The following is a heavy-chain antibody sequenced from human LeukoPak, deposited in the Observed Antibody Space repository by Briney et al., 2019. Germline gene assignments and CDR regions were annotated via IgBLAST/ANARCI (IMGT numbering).Heavy chain of an antibody. D-gene: IGHD1-26*01. CDR3: ARSLSLRGYFDY. Sequence: PGGSVRLSCAASGFTFDDYAMNWVRQVPEKGLEWVSGISWNSGSIDYADSVKGRFTISRDNAKNSLYLQMNSLRPEDMALYFCARSLSLRGYFDYWGQGTLVTVSS. CDR2: ISWNSGSI. CDR1: GFTFDDYA. V-gene: IGHV3-9*03. J-gene: IGHJ4*02.